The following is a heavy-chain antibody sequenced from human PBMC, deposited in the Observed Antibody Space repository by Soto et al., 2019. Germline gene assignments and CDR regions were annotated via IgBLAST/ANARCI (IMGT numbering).Heavy chain of an antibody. D-gene: IGHD3-22*01. J-gene: IGHJ4*02. Sequence: PGGSLRLSCAASGFIFRDWFMSWIRQAPGKGLEGISYISKDSGRATRYADSVKGRFTISRDNAKNSLFLQMNNLTVEDTAVYYCAKDRHRSGSPHPFDYWGQGTLVPVSS. V-gene: IGHV3-11*01. CDR3: AKDRHRSGSPHPFDY. CDR2: ISKDSGRAT. CDR1: GFIFRDWF.